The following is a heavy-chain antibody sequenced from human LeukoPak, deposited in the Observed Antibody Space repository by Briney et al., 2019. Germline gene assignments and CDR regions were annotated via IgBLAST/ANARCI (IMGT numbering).Heavy chain of an antibody. Sequence: GGSLRLSCAASGFTFSSYAMSWVRQAPGKGLEWVSAISGSGGSTYYADSVKGRFTISRDNSKNTLYLQMNSLRAEDTAVYYCAKDMGSGYIYPSVTTDYWGQGTLVTVSS. D-gene: IGHD3-22*01. V-gene: IGHV3-23*01. J-gene: IGHJ4*02. CDR3: AKDMGSGYIYPSVTTDY. CDR1: GFTFSSYA. CDR2: ISGSGGST.